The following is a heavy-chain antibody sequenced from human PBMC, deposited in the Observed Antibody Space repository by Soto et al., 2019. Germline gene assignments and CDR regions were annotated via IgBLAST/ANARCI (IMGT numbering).Heavy chain of an antibody. CDR2: IFATSTTI. D-gene: IGHD3-9*01. J-gene: IGHJ4*02. Sequence: EVQLVESGGGLVQPGGSLRLSCVASGFTFSSYSMVWVRQAPGKGLEWISYIFATSTTIYYAGSVKGRFTVSRDNTQNSQLLLMNSLRAEDTAIYYCARDKDWAFDYWGQGTLVTVSS. CDR3: ARDKDWAFDY. V-gene: IGHV3-48*04. CDR1: GFTFSSYS.